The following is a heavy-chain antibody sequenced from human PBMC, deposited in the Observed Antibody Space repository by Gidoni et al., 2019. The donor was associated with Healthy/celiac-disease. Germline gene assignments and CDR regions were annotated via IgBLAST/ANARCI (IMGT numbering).Heavy chain of an antibody. D-gene: IGHD6-25*01. Sequence: QVQLQQWGAGLLKPSQTLSLTCAVYGGSFSGYYWSWIRQPPGKGLEWLGEINHSGSTNYNPSLKSRVTISVDTSKNQFSLKLSSVTAADTAVYYCARGVSRGHYYYYYMDVWGKGTTVTVSS. CDR1: GGSFSGYY. J-gene: IGHJ6*03. CDR3: ARGVSRGHYYYYYMDV. CDR2: INHSGST. V-gene: IGHV4-34*01.